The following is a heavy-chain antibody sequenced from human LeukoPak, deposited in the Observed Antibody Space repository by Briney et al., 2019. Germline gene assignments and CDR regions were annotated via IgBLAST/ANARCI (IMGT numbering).Heavy chain of an antibody. CDR3: ARGFRLYGDYVDLNFDY. V-gene: IGHV4-4*07. CDR1: GGSISSYY. J-gene: IGHJ4*02. Sequence: SETLSLTCTVSGGSISSYYWSWIRQPAGKGLEWIGHIYTSGSTNYNPSLKSRVTMSVDTSKNQFSLKLSSVTAADTAVYYCARGFRLYGDYVDLNFDYWGQGTLVAVSS. CDR2: IYTSGST. D-gene: IGHD4-17*01.